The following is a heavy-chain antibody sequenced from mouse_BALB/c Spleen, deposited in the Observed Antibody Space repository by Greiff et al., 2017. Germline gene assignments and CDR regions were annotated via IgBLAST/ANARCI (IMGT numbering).Heavy chain of an antibody. V-gene: IGHV5-12-2*01. Sequence: DVKLVESGGGLVQPGGSLKLSCAASGFTFSSYTMSWVRQTPEKRLEWVAYISNGGGSTYYPDTVKGRFTISRDNAKNTLYLQMSSLKSEDTAMYYCARLRSAMDYWGQGTSVTVSS. CDR1: GFTFSSYT. CDR2: ISNGGGST. J-gene: IGHJ4*01. CDR3: ARLRSAMDY. D-gene: IGHD1-1*01.